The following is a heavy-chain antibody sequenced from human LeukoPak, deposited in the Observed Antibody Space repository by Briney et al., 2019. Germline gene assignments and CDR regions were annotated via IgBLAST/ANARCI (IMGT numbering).Heavy chain of an antibody. CDR3: ARGHRSGNYYYYGMDV. Sequence: ASVKVSCKASGYTFTSYDINWVRQATGQGLEWMGWMNPNSGNTGYAQKFQGRVTMTRNTSISTAYMELSSLRSEGTAVYYCARGHRSGNYYYYGMDVWGQGTTVTVSS. J-gene: IGHJ6*02. V-gene: IGHV1-8*01. D-gene: IGHD3-10*01. CDR1: GYTFTSYD. CDR2: MNPNSGNT.